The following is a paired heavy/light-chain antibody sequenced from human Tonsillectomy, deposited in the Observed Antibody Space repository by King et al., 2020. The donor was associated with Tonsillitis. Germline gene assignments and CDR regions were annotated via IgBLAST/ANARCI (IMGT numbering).Heavy chain of an antibody. D-gene: IGHD2-21*02. J-gene: IGHJ4*02. Sequence: QVQLQESGPGLVKPSQTLSLICTVSGVSISSGGHYWNWIRQHPEKGLEWIGYIYYSGSTYQNPSLKSRVTLSVDTSKNQFSLKLSSMTAADTAVYYCAGTAATFDYWGQGILVTVSS. CDR3: AGTAATFDY. CDR2: IYYSGST. CDR1: GVSISSGGHY. V-gene: IGHV4-31*03.
Light chain of an antibody. CDR3: QQYSTYYS. CDR1: QSISRW. J-gene: IGKJ2*03. Sequence: DIQMTQSPSTLSASVGDRVTITCRASQSISRWLAWYQQKPGKAPKLLIFEASTLESGVPSTFSGSGSGTEFTLTISSLQPDDFATYYCQQYSTYYSFGQGTKLEIK. V-gene: IGKV1-5*03. CDR2: EAS.